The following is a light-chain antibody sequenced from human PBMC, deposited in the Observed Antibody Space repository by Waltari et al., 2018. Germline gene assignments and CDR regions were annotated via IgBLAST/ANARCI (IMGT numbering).Light chain of an antibody. CDR3: SSYTSSNTWV. Sequence: QSALTQPASVSGSPGQSITISCTGSSSDIGSYNYVSWYQHHPDKAPKLIIYEVSERPSGVSNRFSASKSGDTASLTISGLQAEDEADYYCSSYTSSNTWVFGGGTKVTVL. V-gene: IGLV2-14*01. CDR1: SSDIGSYNY. CDR2: EVS. J-gene: IGLJ3*02.